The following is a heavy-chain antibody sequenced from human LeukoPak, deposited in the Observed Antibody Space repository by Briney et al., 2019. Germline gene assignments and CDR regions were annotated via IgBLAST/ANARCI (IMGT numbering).Heavy chain of an antibody. CDR2: IGTSSTTI. V-gene: IGHV3-48*04. CDR1: GFTFSSYT. J-gene: IGHJ4*02. Sequence: GGSLRLSCAASGFTFSSYTMNWVRQPPGKGLEWVSNIGTSSTTIYYADSVKGRFTISRDNAKNSLYLQMNSLRAEDTAVYYCARGDDYGDFSYDYWGQGTLVTVSS. CDR3: ARGDDYGDFSYDY. D-gene: IGHD4-17*01.